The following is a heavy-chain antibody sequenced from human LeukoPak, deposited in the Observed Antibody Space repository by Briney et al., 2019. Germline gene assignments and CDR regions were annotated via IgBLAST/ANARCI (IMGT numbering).Heavy chain of an antibody. Sequence: SETLSLTCTVSGGSISSYYWSWIRQPPGKGLEWIGYIYYSGSTNYNPSLKTRATISVDTSKNQFSLKLSSVTAADTAVYYCASGVEMATIWWGQGTLVTVSS. V-gene: IGHV4-59*01. CDR2: IYYSGST. CDR3: ASGVEMATIW. CDR1: GGSISSYY. J-gene: IGHJ4*02. D-gene: IGHD5-24*01.